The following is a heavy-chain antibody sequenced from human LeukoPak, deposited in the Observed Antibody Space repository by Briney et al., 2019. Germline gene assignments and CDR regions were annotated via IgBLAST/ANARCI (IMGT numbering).Heavy chain of an antibody. CDR2: ISSSSSYI. CDR1: GFTFSSYS. D-gene: IGHD3-22*01. CDR3: AREARGYDSSGYYPEYFQH. J-gene: IGHJ1*01. V-gene: IGHV3-21*01. Sequence: GGPLRLSCAASGFTFSSYSMNWVRQAPGKGLEWVSSISSSSSYIYYADSVKGRFTISRDNAKNSLYLQMNSLRAEDTAVYYCAREARGYDSSGYYPEYFQHWGQGTLVTVSS.